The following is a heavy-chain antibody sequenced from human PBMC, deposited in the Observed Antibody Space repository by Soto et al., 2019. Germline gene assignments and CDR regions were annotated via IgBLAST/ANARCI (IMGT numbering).Heavy chain of an antibody. Sequence: ASETLSLTCTVSGGSISSYYWSWIRQPPGKGLEWIGYIYYSGSTNYNPSLKSRVTISVDTSKNQFSLKLSSVTAADTAVYYCARGYYYDSSGYYYDAFDIWGQGTMVTVSS. D-gene: IGHD3-22*01. CDR1: GGSISSYY. V-gene: IGHV4-59*01. CDR3: ARGYYYDSSGYYYDAFDI. CDR2: IYYSGST. J-gene: IGHJ3*02.